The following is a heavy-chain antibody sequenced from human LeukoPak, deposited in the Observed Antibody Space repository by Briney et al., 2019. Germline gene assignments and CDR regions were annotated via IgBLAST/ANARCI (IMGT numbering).Heavy chain of an antibody. Sequence: SETLSLTCTVSGGSISSSSYYWGWIRQPPGKGLEWIGSIYYSGSTYYSPSLKSRVTISVDTSKNQFSLKLSSVTAADTAVYYCARLLRVGYCSTTTCNWFDPWGQGTLVTVSS. V-gene: IGHV4-39*07. D-gene: IGHD2-2*03. CDR3: ARLLRVGYCSTTTCNWFDP. CDR2: IYYSGST. J-gene: IGHJ5*02. CDR1: GGSISSSSYY.